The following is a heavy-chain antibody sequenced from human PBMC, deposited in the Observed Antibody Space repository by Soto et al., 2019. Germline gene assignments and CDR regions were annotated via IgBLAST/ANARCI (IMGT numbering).Heavy chain of an antibody. CDR1: GVSISSYY. Sequence: QVQLQESGPGLVKPSETLSLTCTVSGVSISSYYWSWIRQPPGKGLEWIGYIYYSGSTNYNPSLKSRVTISVDTSKKQFSLKLSSVTAADTAVYYCARGDFWSGYYRPYYFDYWGQGTLVTVSS. J-gene: IGHJ4*02. V-gene: IGHV4-59*01. CDR2: IYYSGST. D-gene: IGHD3-3*01. CDR3: ARGDFWSGYYRPYYFDY.